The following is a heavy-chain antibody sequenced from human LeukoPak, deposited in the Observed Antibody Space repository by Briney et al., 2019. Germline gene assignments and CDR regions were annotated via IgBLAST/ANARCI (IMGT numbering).Heavy chain of an antibody. J-gene: IGHJ3*02. CDR3: ARGGTYRDDAFDI. CDR1: GGSISSSYYY. CDR2: IYSSGST. V-gene: IGHV4-39*01. D-gene: IGHD1-26*01. Sequence: SETLSLTCTVSGGSISSSYYYWGWIRQPPGKGLEWIGSIYSSGSTYYNPSLKGRVTISVDTSKNQFSLKLTSVTAADTAVYYCARGGTYRDDAFDIWGQGTMVTVSS.